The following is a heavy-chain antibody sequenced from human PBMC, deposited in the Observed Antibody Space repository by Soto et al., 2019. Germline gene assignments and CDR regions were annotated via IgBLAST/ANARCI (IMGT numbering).Heavy chain of an antibody. J-gene: IGHJ6*02. Sequence: EVLLLESGGGLVQPGGSLRLSCVASGFTFRNYAMSWGRQAPGKGLEWVSGISGSGGSTYYADSVKGRFTISRDNSKNTVYLQMYSMRVEDTALDYGAKEDYYYAMYVWGQGTTVTVSS. CDR3: AKEDYYYAMYV. CDR1: GFTFRNYA. CDR2: ISGSGGST. V-gene: IGHV3-23*01.